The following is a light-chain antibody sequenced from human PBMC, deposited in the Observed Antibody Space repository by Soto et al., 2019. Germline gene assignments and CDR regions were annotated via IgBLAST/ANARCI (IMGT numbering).Light chain of an antibody. CDR2: ETS. V-gene: IGKV1-17*01. J-gene: IGKJ1*01. Sequence: DIQMTQSPSSLSASVGDRVTITCRASQGIGNGLGWYQQKPGKAPQRLIYETSILQTGVPSRFSGSGSGTEFTLTISSLQPEDFATYYCLQYSNCPKTFGQGTNVEIK. CDR3: LQYSNCPKT. CDR1: QGIGNG.